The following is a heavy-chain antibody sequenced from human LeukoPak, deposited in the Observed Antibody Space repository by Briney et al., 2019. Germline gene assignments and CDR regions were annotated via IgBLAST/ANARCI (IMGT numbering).Heavy chain of an antibody. CDR3: AKGGHALDY. Sequence: PAGRSLRLSCAASGFTFDDYAMYWVRQAPGKGLEWVSGISWNSGSIGYADSVKGRFTISRDNAKNSLYLQMNSLRAEDTALYYCAKGGHALDYWGQGTLVTVSS. D-gene: IGHD2-8*01. V-gene: IGHV3-9*01. J-gene: IGHJ4*02. CDR2: ISWNSGSI. CDR1: GFTFDDYA.